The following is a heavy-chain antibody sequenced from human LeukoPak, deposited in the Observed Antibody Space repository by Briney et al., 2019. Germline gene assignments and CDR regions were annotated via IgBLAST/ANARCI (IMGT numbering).Heavy chain of an antibody. CDR1: GGSISSSYYY. J-gene: IGHJ4*02. CDR3: ARQSGSSTWSSDY. D-gene: IGHD6-13*01. V-gene: IGHV4-39*01. Sequence: SETLSLTCTVSGGSISSSYYYWGWIRQPPGKGLEWIGSIYYSGRTYYNPSLKSRVTISVDTSKNQFSLKLSSVTAADTAVYYCARQSGSSTWSSDYWGQGTLVTVSS. CDR2: IYYSGRT.